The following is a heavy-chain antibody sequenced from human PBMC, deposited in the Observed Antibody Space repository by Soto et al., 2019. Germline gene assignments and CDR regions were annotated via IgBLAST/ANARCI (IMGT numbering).Heavy chain of an antibody. CDR1: GGTFSSYT. CDR3: ASRASHYDFWSGYYLVY. J-gene: IGHJ4*02. CDR2: IIPILGIA. D-gene: IGHD3-3*01. V-gene: IGHV1-69*02. Sequence: QVQLVQSGAEVKKPGSSVKVSCKASGGTFSSYTISWVRQAPGQGLEWMGRIIPILGIANYAQKFQGRVTITADKSTSTAYMELSCLRSEDTAVYYCASRASHYDFWSGYYLVYWGQGTLVTVSS.